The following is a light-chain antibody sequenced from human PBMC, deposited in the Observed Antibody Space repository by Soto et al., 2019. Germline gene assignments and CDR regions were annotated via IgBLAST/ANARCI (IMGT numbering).Light chain of an antibody. Sequence: DIQMTQSPCTLSASVGDRVTITCRASQSISSWLAWYQQNPGKAPKLLIYDASSLESGVPSRFSGSGSGTEFTLTISSLQPDDFATYYCQQYNSYAWTFGQGTKVEIK. CDR3: QQYNSYAWT. CDR1: QSISSW. J-gene: IGKJ1*01. CDR2: DAS. V-gene: IGKV1-5*01.